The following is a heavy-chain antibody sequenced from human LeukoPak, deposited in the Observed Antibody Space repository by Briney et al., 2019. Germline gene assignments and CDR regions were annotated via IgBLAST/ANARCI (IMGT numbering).Heavy chain of an antibody. D-gene: IGHD3-22*01. J-gene: IGHJ4*02. CDR1: GYTFTGYY. Sequence: ASVKVSCKASGYTFTGYYMHWVRQAPGQGLEWMGWINPNSGGTKYAQQFQGRVTMTRDTSISTPYMELSRLTSDDTAVYYCARGRGARYYDSSGLYYFDYWGQGTLVTVSS. CDR2: INPNSGGT. CDR3: ARGRGARYYDSSGLYYFDY. V-gene: IGHV1-2*02.